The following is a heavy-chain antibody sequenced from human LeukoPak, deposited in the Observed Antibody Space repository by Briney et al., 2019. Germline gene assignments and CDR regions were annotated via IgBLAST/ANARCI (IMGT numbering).Heavy chain of an antibody. V-gene: IGHV4-34*01. Sequence: SETLSLTCAAYVWSFSGYYWRWIRQPPGKGLEWIWEINTSGSSTYYPSLKSRVTISLDTPNNHFSLKQTAVPAADTAAFYCWRCAYSSAGLYYYYYMGVWGRGAPVTV. CDR3: WRCAYSSAGLYYYYYMGV. J-gene: IGHJ6*03. D-gene: IGHD3-22*01. CDR1: VWSFSGYY. CDR2: INTSGSS.